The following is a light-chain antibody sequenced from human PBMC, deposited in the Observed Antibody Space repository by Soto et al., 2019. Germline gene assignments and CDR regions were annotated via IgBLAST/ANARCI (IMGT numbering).Light chain of an antibody. Sequence: QSVLTQPPSASGTPGQRVTISCSGSSSNIGSNTVNWYQQLPGTAPKRLIYSNNQRPSGVPDRFSGSKSGTSASLAISGLQSEDEADYYCAAWDDSLNGVVFGGGTKLTVI. J-gene: IGLJ2*01. CDR3: AAWDDSLNGVV. CDR2: SNN. CDR1: SSNIGSNT. V-gene: IGLV1-44*01.